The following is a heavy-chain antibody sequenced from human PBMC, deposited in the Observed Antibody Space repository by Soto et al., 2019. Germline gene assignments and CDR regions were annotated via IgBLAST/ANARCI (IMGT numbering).Heavy chain of an antibody. D-gene: IGHD1-20*01. CDR1: GGSISGSYYY. V-gene: IGHV4-39*01. J-gene: IGHJ4*02. CDR3: ATSQKGYNWNYFDH. Sequence: SETLSLTCAVSGGSISGSYYYWAWLRQSPGKGPEWIGSVFYTGFTFYNPSLESRVSVSVDTSKSQFSLKLSAVTAADTAVYYCATSQKGYNWNYFDHWGQGALVTVS. CDR2: VFYTGFT.